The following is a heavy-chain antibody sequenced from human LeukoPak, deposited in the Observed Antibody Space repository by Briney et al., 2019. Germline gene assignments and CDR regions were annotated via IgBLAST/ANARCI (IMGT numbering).Heavy chain of an antibody. CDR3: ARSFRSGCYYYYYMDV. CDR1: GGSISSYY. V-gene: IGHV4-59*08. J-gene: IGHJ6*03. Sequence: SETLSLTCTVSGGSISSYYWSWIRQPPGKGLEWIGYIYYSGSTNYNPSLKSRVTISVDTSKNQFSLKLSSVTAADTAVYYCARSFRSGCYYYYYMDVWGKGTTVTVSS. D-gene: IGHD1-26*01. CDR2: IYYSGST.